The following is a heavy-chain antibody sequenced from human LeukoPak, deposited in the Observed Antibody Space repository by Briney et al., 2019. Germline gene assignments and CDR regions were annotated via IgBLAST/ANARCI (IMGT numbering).Heavy chain of an antibody. Sequence: SETLSLTCTVSGASMSSFYWSWIRQSPGKGLEWIGYIYSSGSTNYNPSLKSRVTMSVDTSKNQFSLKLSSVTAADTAVYYCARARKYQLLFDAFDIWGQGTMVTVSS. CDR1: GASMSSFY. CDR3: ARARKYQLLFDAFDI. J-gene: IGHJ3*02. CDR2: IYSSGST. D-gene: IGHD2-2*01. V-gene: IGHV4-59*12.